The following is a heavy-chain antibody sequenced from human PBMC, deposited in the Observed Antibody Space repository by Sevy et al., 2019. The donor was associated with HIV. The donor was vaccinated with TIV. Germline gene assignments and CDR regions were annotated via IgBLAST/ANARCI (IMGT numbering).Heavy chain of an antibody. CDR2: ISNDGSNK. Sequence: GGSLRLSCAASGFTFSNIAIHWVRQAPGKGLERVSVISNDGSNKDYADSVKGRFTVSRDNSKNTLFLQLNSLRAEDTAVYYCARGSHLITFGGLIVVDGIDYWGQGTLVTVSS. CDR3: ARGSHLITFGGLIVVDGIDY. CDR1: GFTFSNIA. V-gene: IGHV3-30-3*01. J-gene: IGHJ4*02. D-gene: IGHD3-16*02.